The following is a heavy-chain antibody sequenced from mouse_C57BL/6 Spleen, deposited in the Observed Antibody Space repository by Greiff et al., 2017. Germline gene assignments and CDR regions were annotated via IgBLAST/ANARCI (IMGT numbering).Heavy chain of an antibody. D-gene: IGHD2-1*01. CDR2: ISDGGCYT. CDR1: GFTFSSYA. V-gene: IGHV5-4*01. J-gene: IGHJ3*01. CDR3: ARDDNLIYCGGFAY. Sequence: EVQVVESGGGLVKPGGSLKLSCAASGFTFSSYAMSWVRQTPEKRLEWVATISDGGCYTYYPDNVKGRFTISRDNAKNNLYLQMSHLKSEDTALYYSARDDNLIYCGGFAYWGQGTLVTVSA.